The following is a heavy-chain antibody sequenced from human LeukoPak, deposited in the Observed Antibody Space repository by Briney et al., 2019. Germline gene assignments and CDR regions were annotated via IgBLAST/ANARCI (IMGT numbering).Heavy chain of an antibody. CDR1: GGSVSSYY. J-gene: IGHJ5*02. Sequence: SETVSLTCTVSGGSVSSYYWSWIRQPPGKGLEWIGYIYYSGSTNYNPSLKSRVTISVDTSKNQFSLKLSSVTAADTAVYYCARETSSPSGSYFDPWGQGTLVTVSS. D-gene: IGHD1-26*01. CDR3: ARETSSPSGSYFDP. CDR2: IYYSGST. V-gene: IGHV4-59*02.